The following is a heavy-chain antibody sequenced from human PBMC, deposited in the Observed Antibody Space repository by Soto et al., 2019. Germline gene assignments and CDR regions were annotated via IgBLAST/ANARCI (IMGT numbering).Heavy chain of an antibody. CDR1: GGIFHDYG. CDR2: IRFDGSNE. D-gene: IGHD1-7*01. CDR3: ARDGIGGTVFRGYLDY. J-gene: IGHJ4*02. V-gene: IGHV3-33*01. Sequence: GGSLRLSWAVPGGIFHDYGMRWVRQAPGKGLEWVAIIRFDGSNEEYADSVKGRFTISRDNSKNTLYLQMNTLGAEDTAVYYCARDGIGGTVFRGYLDYWGRGTVVTVSS.